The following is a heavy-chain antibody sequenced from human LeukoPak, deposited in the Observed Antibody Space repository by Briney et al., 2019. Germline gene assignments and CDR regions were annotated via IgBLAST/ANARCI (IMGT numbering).Heavy chain of an antibody. D-gene: IGHD1-26*01. J-gene: IGHJ4*02. V-gene: IGHV3-21*01. CDR2: ISGGSDYI. CDR1: GFMFNGYS. Sequence: GGSLRLSCAASGFMFNGYSMTWVRQAPGKGLEWVSYISGGSDYIYYTDSVKGRFTISRDNAKKSLYLQLNSLRVEDTAVYYCARWGLGPSFDSWGQGTLVTVSS. CDR3: ARWGLGPSFDS.